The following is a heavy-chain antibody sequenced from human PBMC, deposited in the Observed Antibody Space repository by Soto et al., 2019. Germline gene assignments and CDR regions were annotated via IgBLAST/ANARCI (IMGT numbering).Heavy chain of an antibody. V-gene: IGHV4-30-4*01. CDR3: ATLVTTYFEY. J-gene: IGHJ4*02. D-gene: IGHD2-8*02. CDR1: GGSINSGDYY. Sequence: ASETLSLTCTVSGGSINSGDYYWSWIRQPPGKGLEWIGYIYYSGTTYYNPSLKSRVTISVDTSKNQFSLNLTSVTAADTAVYYCATLVTTYFEYWGRGTLVTVSS. CDR2: IYYSGTT.